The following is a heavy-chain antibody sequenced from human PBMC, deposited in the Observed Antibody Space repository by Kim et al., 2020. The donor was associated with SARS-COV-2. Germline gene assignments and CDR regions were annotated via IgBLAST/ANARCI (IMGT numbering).Heavy chain of an antibody. Sequence: NYNPSLISRVTISVDKSKNQFSLKLNSVTAADTAVYYCASFSWFGYYFDYWGQGTLVSVSS. J-gene: IGHJ4*02. CDR3: ASFSWFGYYFDY. V-gene: IGHV4-4*02. D-gene: IGHD3-10*01.